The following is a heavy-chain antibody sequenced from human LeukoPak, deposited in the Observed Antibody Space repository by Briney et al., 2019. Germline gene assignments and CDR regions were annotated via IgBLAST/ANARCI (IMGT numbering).Heavy chain of an antibody. V-gene: IGHV3-30-3*01. CDR3: TKDRPEAYFDY. CDR2: ISYDGSNK. J-gene: IGHJ4*02. D-gene: IGHD2-2*01. CDR1: GFTFSSYA. Sequence: GGSLRLSCAASGFTFSSYAMHWVRQAPGKGLDWLAVISYDGSNKYYADSVKGRFTISRDNSKNMLYLQMNSLRAEDTAVYYCTKDRPEAYFDYWGQGTLVTVSS.